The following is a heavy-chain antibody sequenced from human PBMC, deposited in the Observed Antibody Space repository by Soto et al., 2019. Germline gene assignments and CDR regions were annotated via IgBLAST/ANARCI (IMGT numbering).Heavy chain of an antibody. D-gene: IGHD2-8*01. CDR2: IYYSGST. CDR3: ARAGSRSRVLLVYAIDY. V-gene: IGHV4-31*03. J-gene: IGHJ4*02. CDR1: GGSISSGGYY. Sequence: SETLSLTCTVSGGSISSGGYYWSWIRQHPGKGLEWIGYIYYSGSTYYNPSLKSRVTISVDTSKNQFSLKLSSVTAADTAVYYCARAGSRSRVLLVYAIDYWGQGTLVTVSS.